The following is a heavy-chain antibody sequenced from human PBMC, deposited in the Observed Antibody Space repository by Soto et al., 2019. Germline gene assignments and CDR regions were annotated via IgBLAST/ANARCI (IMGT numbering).Heavy chain of an antibody. V-gene: IGHV3-7*03. D-gene: IGHD5-12*01. J-gene: IGHJ4*02. CDR2: IKEHGGQS. CDR3: ARGIAQAVAPIMGCYFDY. Sequence: EVQLVESGGDLVQPGWSLRLSCAASGFSFSTYWMTWVLQAPGRGLEWLASIKEHGGQSFYADSVRGRFLISRDNAKNSVYLQLNSLRAEETAVYYCARGIAQAVAPIMGCYFDYWGQGTLLTVSS. CDR1: GFSFSTYW.